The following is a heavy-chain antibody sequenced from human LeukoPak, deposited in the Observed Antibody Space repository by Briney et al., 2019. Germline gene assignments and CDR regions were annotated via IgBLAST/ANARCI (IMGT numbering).Heavy chain of an antibody. Sequence: SETLSLTCTVSGGPVSSGNYYWSWIRQPPGKGLEWIGYIYYSGDTNYNPSHKGRVTISVDTSKNQVSLKLSSVTAADTAVYYCARDPSGYFNYWGQGTLVTVSS. CDR2: IYYSGDT. CDR1: GGPVSSGNYY. J-gene: IGHJ4*02. CDR3: ARDPSGYFNY. V-gene: IGHV4-61*01. D-gene: IGHD3-22*01.